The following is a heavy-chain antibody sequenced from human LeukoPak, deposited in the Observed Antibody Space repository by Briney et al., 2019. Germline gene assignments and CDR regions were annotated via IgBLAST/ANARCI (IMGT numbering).Heavy chain of an antibody. D-gene: IGHD3-22*01. CDR3: ARVDPSYYYDSSGYYGYFQH. Sequence: SETLSLTCAVYGGSFSGYYWGWIRQPPGKGLEWIGEINHSGSTNYNPSLKSRVTISVDTSKNQFSLKLSSVTAADTAVYYCARVDPSYYYDSSGYYGYFQHWGQGTLVTVSS. J-gene: IGHJ1*01. V-gene: IGHV4-34*01. CDR1: GGSFSGYY. CDR2: INHSGST.